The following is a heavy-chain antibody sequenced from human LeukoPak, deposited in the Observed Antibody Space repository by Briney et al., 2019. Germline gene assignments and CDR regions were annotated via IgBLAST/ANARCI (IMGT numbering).Heavy chain of an antibody. CDR1: GGSITSSHYY. D-gene: IGHD3-10*01. CDR3: ARQISDYYYYYIDV. CDR2: IYYSGTT. J-gene: IGHJ6*03. V-gene: IGHV4-39*01. Sequence: SETLSLTCTVSGGSITSSHYYWGWIRQAPGTGLEWIGTIYYSGTTYYNPSLESRVTISEDTSKNQFSLTLRSVTAADTAVYYCARQISDYYYYYIDVWGKGTTVTVSS.